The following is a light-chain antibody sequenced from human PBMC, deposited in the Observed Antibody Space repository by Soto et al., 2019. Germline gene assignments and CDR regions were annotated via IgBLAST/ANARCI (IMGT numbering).Light chain of an antibody. CDR2: AAS. Sequence: MTQSPLSLPVTPGEPASISCRSSQSLLHSNGYNYLNWYQQKPGKAPKLLIYAASSLQSGVPSRFSGSGSETDFTLTISSLQPEDFATYSCQQSYSTTWTFGQGTKVDIK. CDR3: QQSYSTTWT. V-gene: IGKV1-39*01. J-gene: IGKJ1*01. CDR1: QSLLHSNGYNY.